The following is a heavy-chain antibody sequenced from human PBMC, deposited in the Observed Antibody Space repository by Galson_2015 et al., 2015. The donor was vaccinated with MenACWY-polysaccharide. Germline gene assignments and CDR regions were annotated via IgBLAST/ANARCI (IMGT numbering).Heavy chain of an antibody. CDR1: GDSVTSATYY. CDR3: AREPTYSGSFGCFDP. D-gene: IGHD1-26*01. CDR2: MSYSGSA. J-gene: IGHJ5*02. V-gene: IGHV4-61*01. Sequence: LTCTVSGDSVTSATYYWSWLRQSPGKGLEWIGYMSYSGSANHNPSLKSRVTISIDTSKNQFSLRLTSVTAADTAMYYCAREPTYSGSFGCFDPWGQGTLVTVSS.